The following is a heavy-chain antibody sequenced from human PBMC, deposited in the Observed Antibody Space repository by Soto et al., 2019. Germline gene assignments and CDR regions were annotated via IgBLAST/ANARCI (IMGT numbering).Heavy chain of an antibody. CDR1: GDTFTANY. D-gene: IGHD1-26*01. CDR2: INPQSGRT. V-gene: IGHV1-2*02. CDR3: ARDLAKGGGSAGFAY. Sequence: QVQLLQSGAEVKKPGASVKVSCKASGDTFTANYIHWERQAPGQGFEWMGWINPQSGRTDYPQKFQRRVTMTREPSSSTVYMTRIRLTSDDTAEYYCARDLAKGGGSAGFAYWGQGALVTVSS. J-gene: IGHJ4*02.